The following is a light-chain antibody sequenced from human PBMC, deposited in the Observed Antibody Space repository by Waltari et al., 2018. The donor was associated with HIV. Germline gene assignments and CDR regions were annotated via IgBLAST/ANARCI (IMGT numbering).Light chain of an antibody. CDR2: SAS. V-gene: IGKV1-39*01. CDR1: QNIHTF. Sequence: DIQMTQSPSSLSASVGDRVTITCRASQNIHTFLNWYQQKPGKAPKLLIFSASTLQSGVTSRFSGSGSGTDFTLTIDNMQPEDFATYYCLQALSFPLTFGPGTKVDVQ. CDR3: LQALSFPLT. J-gene: IGKJ3*01.